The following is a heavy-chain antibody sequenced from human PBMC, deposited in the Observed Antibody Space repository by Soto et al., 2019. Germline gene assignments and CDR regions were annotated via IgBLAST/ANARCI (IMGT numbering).Heavy chain of an antibody. CDR2: IWYDGSNK. V-gene: IGHV3-33*01. CDR3: AREGYSSGWDYFDY. J-gene: IGHJ4*02. D-gene: IGHD6-19*01. CDR1: GFTFSSYG. Sequence: QVQLVESGGGVVQPGRSLRLSCAASGFTFSSYGMHWVRQAPGKGLEWVAVIWYDGSNKYYADSVKGRFTISRDNSKNTLYLQMNSLRAEDTAVYYCAREGYSSGWDYFDYWGQGTLVTVSS.